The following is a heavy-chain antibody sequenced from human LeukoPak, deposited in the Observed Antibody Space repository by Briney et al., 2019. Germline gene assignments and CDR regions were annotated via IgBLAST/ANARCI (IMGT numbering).Heavy chain of an antibody. J-gene: IGHJ4*02. D-gene: IGHD3-3*01. Sequence: GGSLRLSCAASGFTFSSYGMHWVRQAPGKGLEWVAVIWYDGSNKYYADSVKGRFTISRGNSKNTLYLQMNSLRAEDTAVYYCAKDSVGYDFWSGYSHFDYWGQGTLVTVSS. CDR3: AKDSVGYDFWSGYSHFDY. V-gene: IGHV3-33*06. CDR2: IWYDGSNK. CDR1: GFTFSSYG.